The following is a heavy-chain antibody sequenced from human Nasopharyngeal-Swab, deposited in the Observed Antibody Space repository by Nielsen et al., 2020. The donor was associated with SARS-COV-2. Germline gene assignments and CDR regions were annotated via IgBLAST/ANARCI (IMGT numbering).Heavy chain of an antibody. Sequence: GGSLRLSCAASGFTFSSYSMNWVRQAPGKGLEWVSSISSSSSYIYYADSVKGRFTISRDNAKNSLYLQMNSLRAEDTAVYYCAREVGSSWYYFDCWGQGTLVTVSS. CDR3: AREVGSSWYYFDC. J-gene: IGHJ4*02. D-gene: IGHD6-13*01. CDR2: ISSSSSYI. CDR1: GFTFSSYS. V-gene: IGHV3-21*01.